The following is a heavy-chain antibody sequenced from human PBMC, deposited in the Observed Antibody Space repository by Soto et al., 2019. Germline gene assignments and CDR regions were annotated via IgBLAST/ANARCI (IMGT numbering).Heavy chain of an antibody. CDR2: IFPGDSDT. J-gene: IGHJ6*02. CDR1: GYSFTTYW. CDR3: ARTLYTNHAYGLDV. D-gene: IGHD2-8*01. Sequence: PGESLKISCKGFGYSFTTYWIGWVRQMPGKGLEWMGIIFPGDSDTRYIPSFQGQVTISADKSVNTAYLQWSSLKAADTAMYYCARTLYTNHAYGLDVWGQGTTVTVAS. V-gene: IGHV5-51*01.